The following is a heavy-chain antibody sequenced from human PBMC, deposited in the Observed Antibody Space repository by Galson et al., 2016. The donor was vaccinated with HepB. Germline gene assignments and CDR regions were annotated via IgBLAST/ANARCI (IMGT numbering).Heavy chain of an antibody. J-gene: IGHJ4*02. CDR3: ARHSGYSSSWYFFEALDY. CDR1: GDSISSTSYY. D-gene: IGHD6-13*01. V-gene: IGHV4-61*02. CDR2: MSTSGTT. Sequence: TLSLTCTVSGDSISSTSYYWSWIRQPAGKGLGWIGRMSTSGTTNYNPSLKSRVIIPVDTSKNQFSLNLNSVTAADTAVYYRARHSGYSSSWYFFEALDYWGQGTLVTVSS.